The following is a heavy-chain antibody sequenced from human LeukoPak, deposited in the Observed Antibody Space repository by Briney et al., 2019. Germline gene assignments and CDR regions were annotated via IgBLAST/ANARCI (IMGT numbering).Heavy chain of an antibody. D-gene: IGHD5-18*01. J-gene: IGHJ4*02. CDR2: ISSSGSTI. CDR1: GFTFSSYC. V-gene: IGHV3-48*04. CDR3: ARGGLVGYSYGFDY. Sequence: GGSLRLSCAASGFTFSSYCMTWVRQAPGKGLEWVSDISSSGSTIYYADSVRGRFTISRDNAKNSLYLQMNSPRVEDTAVYYCARGGLVGYSYGFDYWGQGTLVTVSS.